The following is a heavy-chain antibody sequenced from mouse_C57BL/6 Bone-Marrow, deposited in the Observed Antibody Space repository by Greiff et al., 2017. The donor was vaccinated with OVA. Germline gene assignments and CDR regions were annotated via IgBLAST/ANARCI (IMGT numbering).Heavy chain of an antibody. V-gene: IGHV1-81*01. J-gene: IGHJ2*01. CDR2: IYPRSGNT. D-gene: IGHD1-1*01. CDR3: AREGCSSYDY. CDR1: GYTFTSYG. Sequence: VKLQESGAELARPGASVKLSCKASGYTFTSYGISWVKQRTGQGLEWIGEIYPRSGNTYYNEKFKGKATLTADKSSSTAYMELRSLTSEDSAVYFCAREGCSSYDYWGQGTTLTVSS.